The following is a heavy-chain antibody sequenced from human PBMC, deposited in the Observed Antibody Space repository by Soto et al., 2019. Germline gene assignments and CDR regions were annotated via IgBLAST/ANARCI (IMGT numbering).Heavy chain of an antibody. D-gene: IGHD2-8*01. CDR3: AREWRDRADSSAIVLMLEALNI. CDR2: VIPLVGVP. Sequence: QVQLVQSGAEVKKPGSSVKVSCKASGGSFSTYTINWVRQAPGQGLEWVGRVIPLVGVPDYAQRFKGRVSITADTSTSTAYMELSSLRSDDTAIYYCAREWRDRADSSAIVLMLEALNIWGPGTAVAVSS. CDR1: GGSFSTYT. J-gene: IGHJ3*02. V-gene: IGHV1-69*02.